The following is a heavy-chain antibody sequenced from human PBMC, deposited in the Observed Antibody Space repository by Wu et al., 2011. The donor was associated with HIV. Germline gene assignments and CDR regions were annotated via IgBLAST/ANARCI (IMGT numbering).Heavy chain of an antibody. V-gene: IGHV1-69*18. J-gene: IGHJ4*02. Sequence: QVQLVQSGAEVKKPGSSVKVSCKASGGTFTNYAISWVRQAPGQGLEWMGRITPIFTKTNYAQKFQGRVTITADESTSTAYMELSSLRSEDTAIYFCAAGQAVRSKQWLVPSLDYWGQGSLVTVSS. CDR1: GGTFTNYA. CDR3: AAGQAVRSKQWLVPSLDY. D-gene: IGHD6-19*01. CDR2: ITPIFTKT.